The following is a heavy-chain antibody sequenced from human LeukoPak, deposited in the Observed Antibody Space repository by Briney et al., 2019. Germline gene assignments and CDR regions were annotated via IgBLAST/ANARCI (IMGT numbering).Heavy chain of an antibody. CDR1: GFTFSSYS. D-gene: IGHD3-22*01. J-gene: IGHJ4*02. CDR2: ISSSSSYI. CDR3: ARHGYYYDSSGYYYYFDY. Sequence: GGSLRLSCAASGFTFSSYSMNWVRQAPGKGLEWVSSISSSSSYIYYADSVKGRFTISRDNAKNSLYLQMNSLRAEDTAVYYCARHGYYYDSSGYYYYFDYGGQGTLVTVSS. V-gene: IGHV3-21*01.